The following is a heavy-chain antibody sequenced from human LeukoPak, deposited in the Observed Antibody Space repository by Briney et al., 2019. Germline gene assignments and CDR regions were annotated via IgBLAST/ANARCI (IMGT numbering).Heavy chain of an antibody. V-gene: IGHV3-15*01. CDR3: TTDLGTYYHGSQRLIPIDY. CDR1: GFTFTNAW. Sequence: GSLRLSCVDSGFTFTNAWMSWVRQAPGKGLEWIGRIKSKTDGGTTNYAEPVRGRFTISRDDSKSAVYLQMNSLKIEDTAVYYCTTDLGTYYHGSQRLIPIDYWGQGTLVTVSS. D-gene: IGHD3-10*01. CDR2: IKSKTDGGTT. J-gene: IGHJ4*02.